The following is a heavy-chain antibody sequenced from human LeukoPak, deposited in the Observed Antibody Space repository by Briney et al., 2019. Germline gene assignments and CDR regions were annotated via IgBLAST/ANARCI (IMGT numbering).Heavy chain of an antibody. CDR2: ISISGRTT. Sequence: GGSLRLSCAASGFTFHSHSMNWVRQAPGKGLEWVSTISISGRTTYYSDSVKGRFTISRDTSKNTLYLQMNSLRAEDTATYYCAKGETSGWSLYYFDYWGQGTLVTVSS. V-gene: IGHV3-23*01. CDR3: AKGETSGWSLYYFDY. CDR1: GFTFHSHS. D-gene: IGHD6-19*01. J-gene: IGHJ4*02.